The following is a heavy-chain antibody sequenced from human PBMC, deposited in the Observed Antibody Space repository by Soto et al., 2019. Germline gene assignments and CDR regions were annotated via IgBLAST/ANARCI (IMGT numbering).Heavy chain of an antibody. CDR3: GRCRTGSNTMDV. Sequence: ASVKVSGKASGHSFSSYCIAWDQQVPGQRPEWWGWIIPYNVRTNYGQNVQGQDVMAADTSTNIVYLELRLLRSDDTPIYYCGRCRTGSNTMDVWGQGATV. CDR2: IIPYNVRT. CDR1: GHSFSSYC. D-gene: IGHD2-8*02. V-gene: IGHV1-18*01. J-gene: IGHJ6*02.